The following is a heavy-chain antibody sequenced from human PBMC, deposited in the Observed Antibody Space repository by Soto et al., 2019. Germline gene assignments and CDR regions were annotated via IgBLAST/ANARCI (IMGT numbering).Heavy chain of an antibody. J-gene: IGHJ5*02. CDR3: ARDRVAITIFGVVPYNWFDP. D-gene: IGHD3-3*01. V-gene: IGHV1-69*04. Sequence: SVKVSCKASGGTFSSYTISWVRQAPGQGLEWMGRIIPILGIANYAQKLQGRVTITADKSTSTAYMELSSLRSEDTAVYYCARDRVAITIFGVVPYNWFDPWGQGTLVTVSS. CDR2: IIPILGIA. CDR1: GGTFSSYT.